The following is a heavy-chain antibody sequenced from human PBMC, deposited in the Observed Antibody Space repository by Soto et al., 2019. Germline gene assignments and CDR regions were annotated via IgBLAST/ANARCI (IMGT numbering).Heavy chain of an antibody. CDR2: ILPLSGTP. CDR1: GGIHSSLT. Sequence: SVKVSCKASGGIHSSLTFSWVRQAPGQGLEWMGGILPLSGTPKYAQKFQGRLTSTADEYRATTYMELSSLTSEDTAIYYCARVGSRDAYNYVLDYWDQGTLVTVSS. D-gene: IGHD1-1*01. V-gene: IGHV1-69*13. CDR3: ARVGSRDAYNYVLDY. J-gene: IGHJ4*02.